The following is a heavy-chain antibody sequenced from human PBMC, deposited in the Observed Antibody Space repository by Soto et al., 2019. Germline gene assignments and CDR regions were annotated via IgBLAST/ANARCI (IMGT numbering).Heavy chain of an antibody. CDR3: ARHAEAVVPQDGRLDY. J-gene: IGHJ4*02. D-gene: IGHD2-2*01. CDR2: IYYTGST. CDR1: AGFTSRGRYY. V-gene: IGHV4-39*01. Sequence: TGSAGFTSRGRYYGGWIRQAPGKGLEWIASIYYTGSTYDNPSLKSRVTISLDASKNQFSLKLTSVTAADTAVYYCARHAEAVVPQDGRLDYWGQGTLVTVS.